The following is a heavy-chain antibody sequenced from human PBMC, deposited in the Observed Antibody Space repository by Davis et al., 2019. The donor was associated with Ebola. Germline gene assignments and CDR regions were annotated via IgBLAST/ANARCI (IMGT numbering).Heavy chain of an antibody. J-gene: IGHJ4*02. CDR1: GFIFGRYG. D-gene: IGHD3-16*01. CDR3: ARGDEHVDY. V-gene: IGHV3-33*01. Sequence: GESLKISCAASGFIFGRYGMHWVRQAPGKGLEWMAVIWDDGSNKYYADSVKGRFTISRDNSKNTLYLQMNSLRAEDTAVYYCARGDEHVDYWGQGTLVTVSS. CDR2: IWDDGSNK.